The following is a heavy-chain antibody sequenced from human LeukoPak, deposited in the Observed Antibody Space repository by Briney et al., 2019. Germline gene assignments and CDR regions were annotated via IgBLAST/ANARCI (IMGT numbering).Heavy chain of an antibody. D-gene: IGHD3-10*01. CDR1: GGSISSYY. Sequence: SETLSLTCTVSGGSISSYYWSWIRQPPGKGLEWIGEINHSGSTNYNPSLKRRVTLSVETSKNQFSLKRSSVTAADTAVYYCARLTLPNMVRGNHIYYYYYMDVWGKGTTVTISS. V-gene: IGHV4-34*01. CDR3: ARLTLPNMVRGNHIYYYYYMDV. J-gene: IGHJ6*03. CDR2: INHSGST.